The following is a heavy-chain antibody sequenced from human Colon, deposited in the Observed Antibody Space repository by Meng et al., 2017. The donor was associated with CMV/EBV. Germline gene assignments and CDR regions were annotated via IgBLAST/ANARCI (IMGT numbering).Heavy chain of an antibody. CDR2: IKQDGSET. Sequence: GGSLRLSCAASGFTFSSHWMSWVRRAPGKGLEWVASIKQDGSETSYVDSVEGRFTISRDNAKNSLYLQMNSLRAEDTAVYYCARAVDFPLYHFNSWGQGTLVTVSS. D-gene: IGHD3-9*01. CDR1: GFTFSSHW. J-gene: IGHJ4*02. V-gene: IGHV3-7*01. CDR3: ARAVDFPLYHFNS.